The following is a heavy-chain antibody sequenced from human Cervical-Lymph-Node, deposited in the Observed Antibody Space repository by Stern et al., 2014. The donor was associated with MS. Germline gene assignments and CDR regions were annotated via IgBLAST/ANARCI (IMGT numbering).Heavy chain of an antibody. Sequence: VQLVESGAEVKKPGSSVKVSCKASGGTFSSYAISWVRQAPGQGLEWMGGIIPIFGTANYAQKFQGRVTITADESTSTAYMELSSMRSEDTAVYYCASGVAGTDNYYYYYGMDVWGQGTTVTVSS. CDR2: IIPIFGTA. J-gene: IGHJ6*02. D-gene: IGHD6-19*01. V-gene: IGHV1-69*01. CDR3: ASGVAGTDNYYYYYGMDV. CDR1: GGTFSSYA.